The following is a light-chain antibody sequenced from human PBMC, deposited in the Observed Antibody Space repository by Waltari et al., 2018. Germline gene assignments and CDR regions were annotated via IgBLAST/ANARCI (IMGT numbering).Light chain of an antibody. V-gene: IGLV2-8*01. CDR1: STDVGPYNY. J-gene: IGLJ2*01. Sequence: QSALTQPPSASGSPGQSVTISCTGTSTDVGPYNYASWYQQHAGKPPKLMIYEVTKRPSGVPDRFSGSKSGNTASLTVSGLQAEDEADYYCSSYAGSNKGVFGGGTHLTVL. CDR2: EVT. CDR3: SSYAGSNKGV.